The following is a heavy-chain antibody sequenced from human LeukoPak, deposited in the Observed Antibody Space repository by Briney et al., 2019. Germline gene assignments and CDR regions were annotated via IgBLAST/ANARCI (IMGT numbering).Heavy chain of an antibody. J-gene: IGHJ4*02. CDR3: AKDHHTGAGPTLGISGLDY. CDR1: GFTFSSYG. D-gene: IGHD1-1*01. CDR2: ISYGGSNK. Sequence: GGSLRVSCAASGFTFSSYGMHWVRQAPGNGLEWVAVISYGGSNKYYADSVKGRFTISRDNSKNTLYLQMNSLRAEDTAVYYCAKDHHTGAGPTLGISGLDYWGQGTLVTVSS. V-gene: IGHV3-30*18.